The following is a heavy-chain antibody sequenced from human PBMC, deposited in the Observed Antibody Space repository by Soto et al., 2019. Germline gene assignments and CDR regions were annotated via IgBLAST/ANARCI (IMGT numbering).Heavy chain of an antibody. V-gene: IGHV4-39*01. Sequence: SETLSLTCTVSGDSITSNDYYWGWIRQPPGKGLEWIGSMYYSGGTYYNPSLKSRVTISVDTSKNQFSLELRSVTAADTAVYFCARHDQTYYHGSGSYPFDHWGQGTLVTVSS. J-gene: IGHJ4*02. D-gene: IGHD3-10*01. CDR1: GDSITSNDYY. CDR2: MYYSGGT. CDR3: ARHDQTYYHGSGSYPFDH.